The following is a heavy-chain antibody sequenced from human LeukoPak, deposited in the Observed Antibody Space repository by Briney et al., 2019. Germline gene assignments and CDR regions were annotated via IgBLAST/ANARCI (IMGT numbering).Heavy chain of an antibody. V-gene: IGHV1-69*05. CDR1: GGTFSSYA. D-gene: IGHD3-3*01. Sequence: ASVKVSCKASGGTFSSYAISWVRQAPGQGLEWMGGIIPIFGTANYAQKFQGRVTITTDESTSTAYMELSSLRSEDTAVYYCARTTQGDFWSGYSYYYMDVWGKGTTVTVSS. J-gene: IGHJ6*03. CDR2: IIPIFGTA. CDR3: ARTTQGDFWSGYSYYYMDV.